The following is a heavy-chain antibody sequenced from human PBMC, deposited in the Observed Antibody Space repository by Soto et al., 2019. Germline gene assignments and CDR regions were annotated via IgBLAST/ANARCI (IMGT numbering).Heavy chain of an antibody. Sequence: ASVQVSCKASGYTFTSYGISWVRQAPGQGLEWMGWISAYNGNTNYAQKLQGRVTMTTDTSTSTAYMELRSLRSDDTAVYYCARDERYCSSTSCPYYYYYGMDVWGQGTTVTVSS. CDR1: GYTFTSYG. J-gene: IGHJ6*02. CDR2: ISAYNGNT. D-gene: IGHD2-2*01. CDR3: ARDERYCSSTSCPYYYYYGMDV. V-gene: IGHV1-18*01.